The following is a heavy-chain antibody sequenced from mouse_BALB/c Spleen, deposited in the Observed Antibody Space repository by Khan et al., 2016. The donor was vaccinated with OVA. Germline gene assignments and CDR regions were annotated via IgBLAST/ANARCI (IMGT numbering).Heavy chain of an antibody. Sequence: EVELVESGGDLVEPGGSLKLSCAASGFTFSSYSMSWVRQTPDKRLEWVATISSGGDYTYYPDIVKGRFTISRDNAKNTLYLQMSSLKSEDTAMYYCASHLTGSVAYWGQGTLVDVSA. CDR1: GFTFSSYS. V-gene: IGHV5-6*01. J-gene: IGHJ3*01. D-gene: IGHD4-1*01. CDR3: ASHLTGSVAY. CDR2: ISSGGDYT.